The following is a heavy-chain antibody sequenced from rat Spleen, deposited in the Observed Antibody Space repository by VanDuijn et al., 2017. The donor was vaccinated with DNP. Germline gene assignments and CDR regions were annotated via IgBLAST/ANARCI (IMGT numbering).Heavy chain of an antibody. CDR3: ASWGIRAYYFDS. Sequence: EVQLVESGGDLVQPGRSLKLSCAASGFSFSDYYMAWVRQAPTKGREWGADISYDGGRTYYGDSVRGRFTISRDNTKSTLYLQMNSLRFEDTATYFCASWGIRAYYFDSWGQGVMVTVSS. CDR2: ISYDGGRT. J-gene: IGHJ2*01. CDR1: GFSFSDYY. D-gene: IGHD4-3*01. V-gene: IGHV5-22*01.